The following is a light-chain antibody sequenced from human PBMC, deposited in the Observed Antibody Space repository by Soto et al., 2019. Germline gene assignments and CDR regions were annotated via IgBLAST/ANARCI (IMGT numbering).Light chain of an antibody. CDR3: HHYGTSPPNT. CDR1: QTLGTKY. V-gene: IGKV3-20*01. J-gene: IGKJ2*01. CDR2: DTS. Sequence: EIVLTQSPGTLSLSPGERATLSCRASQTLGTKYLAWYQQKPGQAPSLLIYDTSTRATGVPDRFSCSGSGTDFTLTISILEPEDFAVYYCHHYGTSPPNTFGQGTKLEIK.